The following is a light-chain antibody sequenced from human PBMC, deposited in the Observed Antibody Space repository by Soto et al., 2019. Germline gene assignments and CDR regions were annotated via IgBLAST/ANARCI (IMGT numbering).Light chain of an antibody. CDR3: QKYNSAPRT. V-gene: IGKV1-27*01. CDR1: QGISTY. CDR2: AAS. J-gene: IGKJ1*01. Sequence: DIQMTKSPSSLSSSVGDRVTITCRASQGISTYLAWYQQKPWKVPKLLIYAASTLQSGVPSRFSGSGSGTDFTITISSLQPEDVATYYCQKYNSAPRTFGQGTKVEIK.